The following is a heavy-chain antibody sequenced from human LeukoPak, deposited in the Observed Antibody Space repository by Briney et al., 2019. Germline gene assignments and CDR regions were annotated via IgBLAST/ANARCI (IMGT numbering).Heavy chain of an antibody. CDR2: ISVYNDDT. Sequence: ASVKVSCKASGYTFTNYGISWVRQAPGQGLEWVGWISVYNDDTKYAQKLQGRVTMTTDTSTGTAYMELTSLKSDDTAVYYCAREGPYTSGWYNMDHWGQGTLVSVSS. D-gene: IGHD6-19*01. J-gene: IGHJ4*02. CDR3: AREGPYTSGWYNMDH. V-gene: IGHV1-18*01. CDR1: GYTFTNYG.